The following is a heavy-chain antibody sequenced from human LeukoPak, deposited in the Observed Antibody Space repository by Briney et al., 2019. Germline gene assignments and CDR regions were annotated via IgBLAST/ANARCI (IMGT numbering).Heavy chain of an antibody. D-gene: IGHD5-12*01. CDR3: ARKALNPGSRYFDL. J-gene: IGHJ2*01. CDR1: GYSISNTNW. V-gene: IGHV4-28*01. Sequence: SDTLSLTCAVSGYSISNTNWWGWIRQPPGKGLEWIGYIYYTGSTFYNPSLKSRVTMSVDTSKNQFSLNLSSVTAVDTAVYYCARKALNPGSRYFDLWGRGTLVTVSS. CDR2: IYYTGST.